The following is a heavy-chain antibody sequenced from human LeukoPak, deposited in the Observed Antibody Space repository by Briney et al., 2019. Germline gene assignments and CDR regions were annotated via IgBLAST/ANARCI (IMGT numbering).Heavy chain of an antibody. V-gene: IGHV3-7*01. Sequence: PGGSLRLSCAASGFTFSSYRMSWVRQAPGKGLEWVANIKQDGSEKYYVDSVKGRFTISRDDAKNSLYLQMNSLRAEDTAVYYCARWDIRNLMYDYWGQGTLVTVSS. D-gene: IGHD2-15*01. CDR3: ARWDIRNLMYDY. CDR1: GFTFSSYR. J-gene: IGHJ4*02. CDR2: IKQDGSEK.